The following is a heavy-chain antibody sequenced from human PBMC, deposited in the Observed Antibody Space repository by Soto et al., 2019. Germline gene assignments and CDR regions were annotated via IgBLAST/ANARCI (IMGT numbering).Heavy chain of an antibody. Sequence: GGSLRLSCAASGFTFDDYAMHWVRQAPGKGLEWVSLISWDGGSTYYADSVKGRFTISRDNSKNSLYLQMNRLRADDTAFYYCAKGLLLATYGSFDYGGNSLAFDIWGQETMVTVSS. CDR3: AKGLLLATYGSFDYGGNSLAFDI. CDR1: GFTFDDYA. J-gene: IGHJ3*02. V-gene: IGHV3-43D*03. D-gene: IGHD4-17*01. CDR2: ISWDGGST.